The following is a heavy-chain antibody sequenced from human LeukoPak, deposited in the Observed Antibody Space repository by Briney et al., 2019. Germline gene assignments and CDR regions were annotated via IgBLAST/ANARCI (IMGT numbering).Heavy chain of an antibody. D-gene: IGHD5-24*01. CDR3: ARGRDGRRNWFDP. J-gene: IGHJ5*02. Sequence: SETLSLTCAVYGGSFSGYYWSWIRQPPGKGLEWIGEINHSGSTNYNPSLKSRVTISVDTSKNQFSLKLSSVTAADTAVYYCARGRDGRRNWFDPWGQGTLVTVSP. CDR2: INHSGST. CDR1: GGSFSGYY. V-gene: IGHV4-34*01.